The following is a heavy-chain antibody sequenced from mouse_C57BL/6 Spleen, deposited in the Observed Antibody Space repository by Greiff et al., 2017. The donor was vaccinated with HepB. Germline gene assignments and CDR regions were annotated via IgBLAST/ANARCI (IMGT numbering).Heavy chain of an antibody. V-gene: IGHV1-66*01. D-gene: IGHD1-1*01. J-gene: IGHJ3*01. Sequence: VQLQQSGPELVKPGASVKISCKASGYSFTSYYIHWVKQRPGQGLEWIGWIYPGSGNTKYNEKFKGKATLTADTSSSTAYMQLSSLTSEDSAVYYCARGTTVVARDWFAYWGQGTLVTVSA. CDR3: ARGTTVVARDWFAY. CDR2: IYPGSGNT. CDR1: GYSFTSYY.